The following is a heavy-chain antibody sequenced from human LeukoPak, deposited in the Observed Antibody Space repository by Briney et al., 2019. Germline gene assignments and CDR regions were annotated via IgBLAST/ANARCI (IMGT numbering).Heavy chain of an antibody. CDR1: GGSITSSTYY. CDR2: INYSGNT. V-gene: IGHV4-39*07. CDR3: AREIEHNDYVWGSDRYTGWYFDL. J-gene: IGHJ2*01. D-gene: IGHD3-16*02. Sequence: SETLSLTCSVSGGSITSSTYYWGWIRQPPGKGLEWIGSINYSGNTYYNPSLKSRVAISVDTSKNQFSLRLTSVTAADTAVYYCAREIEHNDYVWGSDRYTGWYFDLWGRGTLVAVSS.